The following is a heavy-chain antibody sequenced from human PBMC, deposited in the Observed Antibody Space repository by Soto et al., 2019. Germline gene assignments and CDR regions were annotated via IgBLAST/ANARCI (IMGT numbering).Heavy chain of an antibody. CDR1: GGSVTSGSYA. D-gene: IGHD1-26*01. Sequence: QLQLQESGSGLVKPSQTLSLTCAVSGGSVTSGSYAWSWLRQPPGEGLEWIGYIYHSGNTYYNPSLRSRVTISLDRSKNQFSLMLNSVTAADTAVYYCARAGLSSRYYYFDYWGQGSLVTVSS. CDR2: IYHSGNT. V-gene: IGHV4-30-2*01. CDR3: ARAGLSSRYYYFDY. J-gene: IGHJ4*02.